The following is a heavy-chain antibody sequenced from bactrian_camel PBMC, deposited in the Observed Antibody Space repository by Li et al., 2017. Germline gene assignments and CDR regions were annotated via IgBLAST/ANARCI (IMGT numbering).Heavy chain of an antibody. D-gene: IGHD3*01. Sequence: QVQLVESGGGSVQTGGSLRLSCTSSQYTSSSNCMGWFRQAPGKEPEGVATIYTGDGSAYYGDSVKGRFTISQDNANYTVYLQMDNLKPEDTAMYFCAARPTWLGSWCPPSMQTYAYWGQGTQVTVS. CDR1: QYTSSSNC. CDR3: AARPTWLGSWCPPSMQTYAY. V-gene: IGHV3S29*01. CDR2: IYTGDGSA. J-gene: IGHJ4*01.